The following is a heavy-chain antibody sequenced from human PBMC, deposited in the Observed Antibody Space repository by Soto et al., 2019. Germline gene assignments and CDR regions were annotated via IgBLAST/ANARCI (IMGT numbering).Heavy chain of an antibody. J-gene: IGHJ5*01. CDR3: ARDPSEGRVGNWFES. Sequence: PGGSLSLSCAASGFRFSRYGMNWLRQAPGKGLEWVASISSSTSYVYYADSVKGRFTTSRDNAKSILYLEMYALRTEDTAVYYCARDPSEGRVGNWFESWGQGTLVTVSS. D-gene: IGHD2-2*01. CDR1: GFRFSRYG. V-gene: IGHV3-21*06. CDR2: ISSSTSYV.